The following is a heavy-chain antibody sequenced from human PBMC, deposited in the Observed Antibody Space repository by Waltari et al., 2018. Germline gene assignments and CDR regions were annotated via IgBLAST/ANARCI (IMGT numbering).Heavy chain of an antibody. CDR1: GFSFSDDW. J-gene: IGHJ5*02. Sequence: EVQLVESGGGLVQPGGSLRLSCVASGFSFSDDWMHWVRQAPGNRPVCRSRLKSDGTSGTDADFVKGRFVTSRDNTKNTLYLQLNKLRVEDTAMYYCVRGRWILPATWGQGTLVTVSS. V-gene: IGHV3-74*01. CDR3: VRGRWILPAT. CDR2: LKSDGTSG. D-gene: IGHD3-9*01.